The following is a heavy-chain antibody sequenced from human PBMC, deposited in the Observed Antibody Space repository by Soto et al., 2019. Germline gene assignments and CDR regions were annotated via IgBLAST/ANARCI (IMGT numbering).Heavy chain of an antibody. D-gene: IGHD6-25*01. CDR2: IYWDNDK. CDR3: AHRXRLXXXXXDXWYFDL. J-gene: IGHJ2*01. CDR1: GFSLSTSRVG. Sequence: QITLKESGPTLVKPTQTLTLTCTFSGFSLSTSRVGVGWIRQPPGKALEWLALIYWDNDKRYSPSLKSRLTITKDTSKNQVVLTMTNMDPVDTATYYCAHRXRLXXXXXDXWYFDLWGRGTLVTVSS. V-gene: IGHV2-5*02.